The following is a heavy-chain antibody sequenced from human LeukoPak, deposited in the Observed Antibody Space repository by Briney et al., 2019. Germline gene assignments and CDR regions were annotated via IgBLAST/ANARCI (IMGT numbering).Heavy chain of an antibody. J-gene: IGHJ4*02. D-gene: IGHD3-16*01. Sequence: PSETLSLTCTVSGGSISSYYWSWIRQPPGKGLEWIGYIYYSGSTNYNPSLKSRVTISVDTSKNQFSLKLSSVTAADTAVYYCARGILGSYYFDYWGQGTLVTVSS. CDR1: GGSISSYY. V-gene: IGHV4-59*01. CDR3: ARGILGSYYFDY. CDR2: IYYSGST.